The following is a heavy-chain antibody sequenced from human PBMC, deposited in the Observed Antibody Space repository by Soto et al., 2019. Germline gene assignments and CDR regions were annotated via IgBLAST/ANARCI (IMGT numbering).Heavy chain of an antibody. CDR2: IYHSGST. D-gene: IGHD2-15*01. Sequence: QLQLQESGSGLVKPSQTLSLTCAVSGGSISSGGYSWSWIRQPPGKGLEWIGYIYHSGSTYYNPSLKSRVTISVDRSKNQFSLKLSSVTAADTAVYYCARSRYGSGGSCLGWFDPWGQGTLVTVSS. CDR3: ARSRYGSGGSCLGWFDP. CDR1: GGSISSGGYS. J-gene: IGHJ5*02. V-gene: IGHV4-30-2*01.